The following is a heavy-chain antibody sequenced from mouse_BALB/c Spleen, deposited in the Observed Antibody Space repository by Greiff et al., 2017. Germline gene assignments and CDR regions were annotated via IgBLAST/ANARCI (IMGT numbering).Heavy chain of an antibody. J-gene: IGHJ4*01. CDR3: ARGEYGYDAMGY. D-gene: IGHD2-10*02. CDR2: IDPANGNT. CDR1: GFNIKDTY. V-gene: IGHV14-3*02. Sequence: VQLKQSGAELVKPGASVKLSCTASGFNIKDTYMHWVKQRPEQGLEWIGRIDPANGNTKYDPKFQGKATITADTSSNTAYLQLSSLTSEDTAVYYCARGEYGYDAMGYWGQGTSVTVSS.